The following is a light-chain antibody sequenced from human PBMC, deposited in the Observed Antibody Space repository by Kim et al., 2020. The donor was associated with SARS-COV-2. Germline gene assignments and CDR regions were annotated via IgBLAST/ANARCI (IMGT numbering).Light chain of an antibody. Sequence: ASVGDRVTITCRASQTITGYLNWYQQKPGKAPKLLIYAASSLLGGVPSRFSGSGSGTDFTLTISSLQPEDFATYHCQQSYSTPPTFGQGTKVDIK. J-gene: IGKJ1*01. CDR1: QTITGY. CDR2: AAS. CDR3: QQSYSTPPT. V-gene: IGKV1-39*01.